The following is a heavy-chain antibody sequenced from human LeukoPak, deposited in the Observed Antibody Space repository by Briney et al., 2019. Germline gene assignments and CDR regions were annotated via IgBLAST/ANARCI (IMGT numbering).Heavy chain of an antibody. D-gene: IGHD2-8*02. Sequence: SETLSLTCTVSGGSISPYFWSWIRQSAGKGLEWIGRIYTSGSTNYNPSLKSRVTISVDTSKNQFSLKLSSVTAADTAVYYCASLLVPGYFDYWGRGTLVTVSS. V-gene: IGHV4-4*07. J-gene: IGHJ4*02. CDR2: IYTSGST. CDR1: GGSISPYF. CDR3: ASLLVPGYFDY.